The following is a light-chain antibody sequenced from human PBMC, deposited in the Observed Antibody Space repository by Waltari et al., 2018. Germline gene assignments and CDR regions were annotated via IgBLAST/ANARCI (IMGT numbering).Light chain of an antibody. CDR3: ASRDPTANAVV. CDR2: STD. J-gene: IGLJ2*01. CDR1: NPRTYS. V-gene: IGLV3-19*01. Sequence: SSELTQDPAVSVALGQTVRITCQGANPRTYSADWYQQRPGQAPILVLFSTDDRPSGIPDRFSGSSSRDTASLTITGTQAEDEADYYCASRDPTANAVVFGGGTKLTVL.